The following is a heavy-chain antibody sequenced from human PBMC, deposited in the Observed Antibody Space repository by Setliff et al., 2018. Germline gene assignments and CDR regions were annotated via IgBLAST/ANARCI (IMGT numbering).Heavy chain of an antibody. D-gene: IGHD2-21*01. J-gene: IGHJ4*02. CDR1: GYTFTSYD. CDR2: ISVYNGKT. Sequence: GASVKVSCKASGYTFTSYDINWVRQAPGQGLEWMGWISVYNGKTKYAQKFQGRVTMTTDTSTRTAYMEVTSLRSDDTAVYYCATEKFPGDWGDYWGQGTLVTVS. V-gene: IGHV1-18*01. CDR3: ATEKFPGDWGDY.